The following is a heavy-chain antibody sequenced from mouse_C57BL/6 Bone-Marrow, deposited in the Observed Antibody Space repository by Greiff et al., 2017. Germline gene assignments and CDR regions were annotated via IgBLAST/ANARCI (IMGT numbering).Heavy chain of an antibody. CDR2: ISSGSSTI. J-gene: IGHJ3*01. CDR3: ARPRLWSAWFAY. D-gene: IGHD1-1*02. V-gene: IGHV5-17*01. Sequence: EVHLVESGGGLVKPGGSLKLSCAASGFTFSDYGMHWVRQAPEKGLEWVAYISSGSSTIYYAETVKGRFTITRDNAKNTLFLQMTSLRSEDTAMYYCARPRLWSAWFAYWGQGTLVTVSA. CDR1: GFTFSDYG.